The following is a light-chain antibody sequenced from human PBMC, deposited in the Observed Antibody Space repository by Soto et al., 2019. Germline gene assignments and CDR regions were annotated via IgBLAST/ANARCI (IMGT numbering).Light chain of an antibody. J-gene: IGKJ1*01. CDR1: QSVSSN. CDR3: QEYGSSPWT. V-gene: IGKV3-20*01. CDR2: GAS. Sequence: VVMTQSPATLSVSPGERATLSCRTSQSVSSNLAWYQQKPGQAPRLLIYGASSRATDIPDRFSGSGSGTDFTLTISRLEPEDFAVYYCQEYGSSPWTFGQGTKVDIK.